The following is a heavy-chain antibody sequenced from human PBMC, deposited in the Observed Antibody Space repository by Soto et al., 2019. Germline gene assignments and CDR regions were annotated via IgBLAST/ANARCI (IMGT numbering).Heavy chain of an antibody. J-gene: IGHJ4*02. D-gene: IGHD2-21*02. CDR3: AKVWDHIVVVTALDY. CDR2: ISGSGGRT. V-gene: IGHV3-23*01. Sequence: VQLLESGGGLVQPGGSLRLSCAASGFTFSSYAMSWVRQAPGKGLEWVSVISGSGGRTYHADSVKGRFTISRDNSKNTLYLQMNSLRAEDTAVYYCAKVWDHIVVVTALDYWGQGTLVTVSS. CDR1: GFTFSSYA.